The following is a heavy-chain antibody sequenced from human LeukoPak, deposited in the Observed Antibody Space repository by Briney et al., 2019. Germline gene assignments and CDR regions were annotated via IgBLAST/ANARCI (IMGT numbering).Heavy chain of an antibody. CDR3: ARDISEGYCSSTSCYRLLLDV. J-gene: IGHJ6*04. CDR1: GYTFTNYG. V-gene: IGHV1-2*02. D-gene: IGHD2-2*02. CDR2: INPNSGGT. Sequence: ASVKVSCKASGYTFTNYGISWVRQAPGQGLEWMGWINPNSGGTNYAQKFQGRVTMTRDTSISTAYMELSRLRSDDTAVYYCARDISEGYCSSTSCYRLLLDVWGKGTTVTVSS.